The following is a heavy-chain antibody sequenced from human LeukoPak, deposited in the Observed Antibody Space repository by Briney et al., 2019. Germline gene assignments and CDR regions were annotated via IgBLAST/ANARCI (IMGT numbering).Heavy chain of an antibody. CDR1: GFTFDDYA. CDR2: ISWNSGSI. Sequence: GGSLRLSCAASGFTFDDYAMHWVRQAPGKGLEWVSGISWNSGSIGYADSVKGRFTISRDNAKNSLYLQMNSLRAEDTALYHCAKDKESSWSVPDYWGQGTLVTVSS. CDR3: AKDKESSWSVPDY. V-gene: IGHV3-9*01. J-gene: IGHJ4*02. D-gene: IGHD6-13*01.